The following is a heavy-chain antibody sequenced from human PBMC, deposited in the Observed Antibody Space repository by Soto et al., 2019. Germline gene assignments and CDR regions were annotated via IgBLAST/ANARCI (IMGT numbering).Heavy chain of an antibody. D-gene: IGHD6-13*01. V-gene: IGHV2-26*04. J-gene: IGHJ5*02. CDR3: ALTYSTSWYWFDP. Sequence: QVTVKESGPVLVKPTETLTLTCTVSGFSLSNAGLGVSWIRQPPGKALEWLAHIFSNDEKSYSTSLKSRLTLSKDTSKSQVVLTMTNMDPVDTATYYCALTYSTSWYWFDPWGQGTLVTVSS. CDR1: GFSLSNAGLG. CDR2: IFSNDEK.